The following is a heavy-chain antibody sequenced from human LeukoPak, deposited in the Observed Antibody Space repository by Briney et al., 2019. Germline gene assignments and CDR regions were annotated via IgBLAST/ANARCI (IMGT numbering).Heavy chain of an antibody. V-gene: IGHV1-8*01. CDR1: GYTFTSYD. J-gene: IGHJ4*02. Sequence: ASVKVSCKASGYTFTSYDINWVRQSTGQGLEWIGRMNPNSGNTGYAQKFQGRVTMTRNTSISTAYMELSSLRSEDTAVYYCARGLRWYNSGIGYWGQGTLVTVSS. D-gene: IGHD3-10*01. CDR2: MNPNSGNT. CDR3: ARGLRWYNSGIGY.